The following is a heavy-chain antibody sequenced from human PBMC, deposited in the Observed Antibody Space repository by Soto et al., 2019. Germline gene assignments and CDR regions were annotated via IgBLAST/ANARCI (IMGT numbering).Heavy chain of an antibody. CDR2: IYHSGST. J-gene: IGHJ5*02. Sequence: SETLSLTCAVSGGSISSRNRWSWVRQPPGKGLEWIGEIYHSGSTNYNPSLKSRVTISVDKSKNQFSLKLSSVTAADTAVYYCAPPGYCTDGDCYAASWGQGILVTVSS. CDR1: GGSISSRNR. CDR3: APPGYCTDGDCYAAS. V-gene: IGHV4-4*02. D-gene: IGHD2-8*01.